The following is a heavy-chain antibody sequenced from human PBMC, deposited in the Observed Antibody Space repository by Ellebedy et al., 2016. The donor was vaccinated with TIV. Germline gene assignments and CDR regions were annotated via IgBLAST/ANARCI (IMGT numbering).Heavy chain of an antibody. CDR2: ISGSGGST. Sequence: GESLKISCAASGFTFSSYVMSWVRQAPGKGLEWVSAISGSGGSTYYADSVKGRFTISRDNSKNTLYLQMNSLRAEDTAVYYCAKKSVGATAVEGLFDYWGQGTLVTVSS. J-gene: IGHJ4*02. CDR3: AKKSVGATAVEGLFDY. D-gene: IGHD1-26*01. CDR1: GFTFSSYV. V-gene: IGHV3-23*01.